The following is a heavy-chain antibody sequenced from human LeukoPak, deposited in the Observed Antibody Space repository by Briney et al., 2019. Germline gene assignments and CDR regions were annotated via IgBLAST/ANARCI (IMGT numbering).Heavy chain of an antibody. CDR2: INPNSGGT. J-gene: IGHJ5*02. CDR1: GYTFTGYY. CDR3: ARVRSIAAAGSWFDP. V-gene: IGHV1-2*02. Sequence: ASVKVSCKASGYTFTGYYMHWVRQAPGQGLEWMGWINPNSGGTDYAQKFQGRVTMTRDTSISTAYMELSRLRSDDTAAYYCARVRSIAAAGSWFDPWGQGTLVTVSS. D-gene: IGHD6-13*01.